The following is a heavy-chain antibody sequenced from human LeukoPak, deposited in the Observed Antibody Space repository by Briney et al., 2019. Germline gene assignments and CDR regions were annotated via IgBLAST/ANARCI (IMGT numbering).Heavy chain of an antibody. Sequence: SVKVSCKASGGTFSSYAISWVRQAPGQGLEWMGGIIPIFGTANYAQKFQGRVTITADESTSTAYMELSSLRSEDTAVYYCARGVDIVVVPAATNWFDPWGQGTLITVSS. J-gene: IGHJ5*02. CDR2: IIPIFGTA. V-gene: IGHV1-69*01. CDR1: GGTFSSYA. D-gene: IGHD2-2*03. CDR3: ARGVDIVVVPAATNWFDP.